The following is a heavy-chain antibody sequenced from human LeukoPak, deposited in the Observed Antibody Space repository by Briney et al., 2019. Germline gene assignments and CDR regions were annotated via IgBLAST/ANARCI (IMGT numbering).Heavy chain of an antibody. CDR3: ARTACASCTSREFDP. Sequence: GGSLRLSCAVSGFTFSSYSMNWVRQAPGKGLEWLSYISSSSSTIYYADSVKGRFTISRDNAKNSLYLHLTSLRAEDTALYYCARTACASCTSREFDPWGQGTLVTVSS. CDR1: GFTFSSYS. V-gene: IGHV3-48*04. CDR2: ISSSSSTI. D-gene: IGHD2-2*01. J-gene: IGHJ5*02.